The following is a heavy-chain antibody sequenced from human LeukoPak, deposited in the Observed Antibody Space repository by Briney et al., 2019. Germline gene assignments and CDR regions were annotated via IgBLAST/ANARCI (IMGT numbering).Heavy chain of an antibody. CDR3: ARIAVGEYSFNY. D-gene: IGHD6-19*01. CDR1: GFTFSSHW. CDR2: IKQGGSEK. J-gene: IGHJ4*02. Sequence: GGSLRLSCVASGFTFSSHWMTYVRQAPGKGLEWVADIKQGGSEKNYVDSVRGRLTISRDDDKNSLYLQMNSLRVEDTAVYYCARIAVGEYSFNYWGQGTLVTVSS. V-gene: IGHV3-7*01.